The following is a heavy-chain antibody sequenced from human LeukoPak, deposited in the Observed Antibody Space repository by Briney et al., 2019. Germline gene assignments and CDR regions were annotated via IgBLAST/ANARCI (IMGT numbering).Heavy chain of an antibody. CDR1: GYSISSGYY. Sequence: TSETLSPTCAVSGYSISSGYYWGWIRQPPGKGLEWIGSIYHSGSTYYNPSLKSRVTISVDTSKNQFSLKLSSVTAADTAVYYCARDEGWNHDYSNYAALSWLDPWGQGTLVTVSS. CDR2: IYHSGST. CDR3: ARDEGWNHDYSNYAALSWLDP. J-gene: IGHJ5*02. D-gene: IGHD4-11*01. V-gene: IGHV4-38-2*02.